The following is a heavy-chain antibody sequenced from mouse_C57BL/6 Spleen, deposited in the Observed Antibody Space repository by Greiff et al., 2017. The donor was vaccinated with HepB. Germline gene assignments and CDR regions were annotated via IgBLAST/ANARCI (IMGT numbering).Heavy chain of an antibody. V-gene: IGHV5-4*03. Sequence: EVKLEESGGGLVKPGGSLKLSCAASGFTFSSYAMSWVRQTPEKRLEWVATISDGGSYTYYPDNVKGRFTISRDNAKNNLYLQMSHLKSEDTAMYYCARDGYLYYFDYWGQGTTLTVSS. J-gene: IGHJ2*01. CDR3: ARDGYLYYFDY. CDR1: GFTFSSYA. CDR2: ISDGGSYT. D-gene: IGHD2-3*01.